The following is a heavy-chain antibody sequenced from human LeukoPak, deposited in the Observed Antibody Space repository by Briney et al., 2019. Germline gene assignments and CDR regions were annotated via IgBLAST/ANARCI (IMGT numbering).Heavy chain of an antibody. CDR2: IIPIFGTA. CDR3: ARDLYDSSGYYSNWFDP. CDR1: GGTFSSYA. V-gene: IGHV1-69*01. J-gene: IGHJ5*02. Sequence: SVKVSCKASGGTFSSYAISWVRQAPGQGLEWMGGIIPIFGTANYAQKFQGRVTITADESTSTAYMELRSLRSEDTAVYYCARDLYDSSGYYSNWFDPRGQGTLVTVSS. D-gene: IGHD3-22*01.